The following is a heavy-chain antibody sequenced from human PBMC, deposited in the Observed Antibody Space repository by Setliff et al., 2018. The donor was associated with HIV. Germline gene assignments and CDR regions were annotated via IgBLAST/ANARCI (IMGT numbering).Heavy chain of an antibody. Sequence: SVKVSCKASGGTFSSYTISWVRQAPGQGLEWMGRIIPILGIANYAQKFQGRVTMTTVPSASTAYMELSSLRSEDTAVYYCARSPGDYLFDYWGQGTLVTVSS. D-gene: IGHD4-17*01. CDR2: IIPILGIA. CDR1: GGTFSSYT. CDR3: ARSPGDYLFDY. J-gene: IGHJ4*02. V-gene: IGHV1-69*02.